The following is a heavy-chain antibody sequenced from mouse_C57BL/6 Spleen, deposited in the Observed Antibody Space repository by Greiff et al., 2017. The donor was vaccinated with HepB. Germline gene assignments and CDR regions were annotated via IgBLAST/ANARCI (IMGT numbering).Heavy chain of an antibody. D-gene: IGHD2-12*01. J-gene: IGHJ3*01. CDR2: IDPENGDT. Sequence: EVQLQQSGAELVRPGASVKLSCTASGFNIKDDYMHWVKQRPDPGLEWIGWIDPENGDTEYASKFQGKATITADTSSNTAYLQLSSLTSEDTAVYYCTTWAYDGVAYWGQGTLVTVAA. CDR3: TTWAYDGVAY. V-gene: IGHV14-4*01. CDR1: GFNIKDDY.